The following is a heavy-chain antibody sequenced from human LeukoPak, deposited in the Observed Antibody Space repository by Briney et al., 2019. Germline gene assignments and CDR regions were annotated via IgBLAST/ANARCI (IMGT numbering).Heavy chain of an antibody. CDR2: IYYRGNT. D-gene: IGHD6-13*01. CDR1: GGSISSSSDY. CDR3: ARYSSSFGWYFDY. Sequence: PSETLSLTCTVPGGSISSSSDYWGWIRQPPGKGLEWIGGIYYRGNTYYNPSLKSRVTISVDTSKNQFSLKLSSVTAADTAVYYCARYSSSFGWYFDYWGQGTLVTVSS. V-gene: IGHV4-39*07. J-gene: IGHJ4*02.